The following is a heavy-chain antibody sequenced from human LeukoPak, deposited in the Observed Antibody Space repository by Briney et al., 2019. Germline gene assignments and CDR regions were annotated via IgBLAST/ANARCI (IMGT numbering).Heavy chain of an antibody. D-gene: IGHD3-9*01. V-gene: IGHV3-7*01. CDR2: IKQDGSEK. CDR3: AKRFRYYDILTGYSDYYYMDV. CDR1: GFTFSSYW. J-gene: IGHJ6*03. Sequence: AGGSLRLSCAASGFTFSSYWMSWVRQAPGKGLEWVANIKQDGSEKYYVDSVRGRFTISRDNSKNTLYLQMNSLRAEDTAVYYCAKRFRYYDILTGYSDYYYMDVWGKGTTVTISS.